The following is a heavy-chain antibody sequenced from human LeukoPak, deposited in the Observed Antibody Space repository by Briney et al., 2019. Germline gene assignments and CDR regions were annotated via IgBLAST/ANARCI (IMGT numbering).Heavy chain of an antibody. CDR1: GHTFTSYA. Sequence: ASVKVSCKASGHTFTSYAMNWVRQAPGQGLEWMGWINTNTENPTYAQGFTGRFVFSLDTSVSTAYLQISSLKAEDTAVYYCARGASSSWLPEKYWGQGTLVTVSS. V-gene: IGHV7-4-1*02. CDR3: ARGASSSWLPEKY. J-gene: IGHJ4*02. D-gene: IGHD6-13*01. CDR2: INTNTENP.